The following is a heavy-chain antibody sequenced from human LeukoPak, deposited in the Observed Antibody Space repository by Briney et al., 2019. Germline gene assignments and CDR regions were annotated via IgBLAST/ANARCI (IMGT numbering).Heavy chain of an antibody. CDR3: ARVIALELVSNYFDS. D-gene: IGHD1-7*01. V-gene: IGHV4-61*02. J-gene: IGHJ4*02. CDR2: IYTSGST. Sequence: KPSETLSLTCTVSGGSISSGSYYWSWIRQPAGKGLEWIGRIYTSGSTNYNPSLKSRVTISVDTSKNQFSLKLSSVTAADTAVYYCARVIALELVSNYFDSWGQGTLVTVSS. CDR1: GGSISSGSYY.